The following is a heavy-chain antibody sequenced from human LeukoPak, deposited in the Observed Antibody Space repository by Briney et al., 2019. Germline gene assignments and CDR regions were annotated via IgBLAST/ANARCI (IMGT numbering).Heavy chain of an antibody. CDR3: AKDPLYDSSGYYYPFDY. CDR1: GYTFTSYG. V-gene: IGHV1-18*01. CDR2: ISAYNGNT. Sequence: ASAKVSCKASGYTFTSYGISWVRQAPGQGLEWMGWISAYNGNTNYAQKLQGRVTMTTDTSTSTAYMELRSLRSDDTAVYYCAKDPLYDSSGYYYPFDYWGQGTLVTVSS. J-gene: IGHJ4*02. D-gene: IGHD3-22*01.